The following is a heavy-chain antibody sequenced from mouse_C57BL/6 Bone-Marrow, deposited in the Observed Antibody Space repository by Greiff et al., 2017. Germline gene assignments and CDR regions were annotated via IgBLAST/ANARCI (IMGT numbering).Heavy chain of an antibody. J-gene: IGHJ3*01. V-gene: IGHV14-4*01. D-gene: IGHD1-1*01. CDR3: NRIRIFLRYQSLFAY. Sequence: EVQLQQSGAELVRPGASVKLSCTASGFNIKDDYMHWVKQRPEQGLEWIGWFDPENGDTEYASKFQGKATITADTSSNTAYLQLSSLTSEDTAVYYCNRIRIFLRYQSLFAYWGQGTLVTVSA. CDR2: FDPENGDT. CDR1: GFNIKDDY.